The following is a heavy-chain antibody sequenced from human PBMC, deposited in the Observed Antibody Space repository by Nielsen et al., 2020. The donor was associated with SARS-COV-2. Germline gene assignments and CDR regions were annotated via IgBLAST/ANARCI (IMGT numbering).Heavy chain of an antibody. J-gene: IGHJ4*02. V-gene: IGHV4-34*01. CDR2: INHSGST. Sequence: SETLSLTCAVYGGSYSDYYWTWIRQPPGKGLEWIGEINHSGSTKYNPSLKSRVTISVDTSKNQFSLKLSSVTAADTAVYYCARGVYLGATHYNDYWGQGTLVTVSS. CDR1: GGSYSDYY. D-gene: IGHD1-26*01. CDR3: ARGVYLGATHYNDY.